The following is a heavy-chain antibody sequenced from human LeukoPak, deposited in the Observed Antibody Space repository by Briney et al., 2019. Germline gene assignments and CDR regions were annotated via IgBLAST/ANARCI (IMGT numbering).Heavy chain of an antibody. J-gene: IGHJ4*02. CDR3: ARVPSYVDTSPDY. V-gene: IGHV1-69*10. Sequence: SVKVSCKASGGTFSSYAISWVRQAPGQGLEWMGGIIPIFGIANYAQKFQGRVTITADKSTSTAYMELSSLRSEDTAVYYCARVPSYVDTSPDYWGQGTLVTVSS. D-gene: IGHD5-18*01. CDR2: IIPIFGIA. CDR1: GGTFSSYA.